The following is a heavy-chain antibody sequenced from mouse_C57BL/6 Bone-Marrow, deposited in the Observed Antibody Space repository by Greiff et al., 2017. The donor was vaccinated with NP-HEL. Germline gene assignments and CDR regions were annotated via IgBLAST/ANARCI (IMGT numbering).Heavy chain of an antibody. V-gene: IGHV1-81*01. D-gene: IGHD2-4*01. J-gene: IGHJ3*01. CDR3: ARWIYYDYDGFAY. CDR2: IYPRSGNT. Sequence: QVQLKQSGAELARPGASVKLSCKASGYTFTSYGISWVKQRTGQGLEWIGEIYPRSGNTYYNEKFKGKGTLTADKSSSTAYMELRSLTSEDSAVYFCARWIYYDYDGFAYWGQGTLVTVSA. CDR1: GYTFTSYG.